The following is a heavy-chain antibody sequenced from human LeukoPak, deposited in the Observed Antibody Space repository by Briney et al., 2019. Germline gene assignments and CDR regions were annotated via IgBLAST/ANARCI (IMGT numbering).Heavy chain of an antibody. CDR1: GFTFSNYW. Sequence: GGSLRLSCAASGFTFSNYWMTWVRQAPGKGLEWVSSISSSSSYIYYADSVKGRFTISRDNAKNSLYLQMNSLRAEDTAVYYCARDLDWYSGSYCDYWGQGTLVTVSS. D-gene: IGHD1-26*01. CDR3: ARDLDWYSGSYCDY. CDR2: ISSSSSYI. V-gene: IGHV3-21*01. J-gene: IGHJ4*02.